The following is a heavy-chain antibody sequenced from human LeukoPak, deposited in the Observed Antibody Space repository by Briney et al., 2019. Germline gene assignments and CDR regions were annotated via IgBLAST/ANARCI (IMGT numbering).Heavy chain of an antibody. CDR1: GGSISSSSYY. J-gene: IGHJ5*02. D-gene: IGHD5-24*01. CDR3: ARQNRLQFNWFDP. V-gene: IGHV4-39*07. Sequence: PSETLSLTCTVSGGSISSSSYYWGWIRQPSGKGLEWIGSIYYSGSTYYNPSLKSRVTISVDMSKNQFSLKLSSVTAADTAVYYCARQNRLQFNWFDPWGQGTLVTVSS. CDR2: IYYSGST.